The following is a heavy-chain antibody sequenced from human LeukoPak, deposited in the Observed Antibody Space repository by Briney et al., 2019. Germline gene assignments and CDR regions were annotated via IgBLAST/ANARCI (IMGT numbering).Heavy chain of an antibody. V-gene: IGHV4-38-2*02. CDR3: AREGGYCRGGSCPNWFDP. CDR1: GYSISSGYY. CDR2: IYHSGST. D-gene: IGHD2-15*01. Sequence: SETLSLTCSFSGYSISSGYYWGWVRQPPGQGLEWIGNIYHSGSTYYNPSLKSRVTISVDTSKNQFSLKLSSVTAADTAVYYCAREGGYCRGGSCPNWFDPWGQGTLVTVSS. J-gene: IGHJ5*02.